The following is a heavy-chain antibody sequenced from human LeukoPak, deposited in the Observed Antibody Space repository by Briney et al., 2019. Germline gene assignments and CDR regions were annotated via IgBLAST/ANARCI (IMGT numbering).Heavy chain of an antibody. CDR1: GFTFSSYA. J-gene: IGHJ3*02. CDR3: AKVTGKQQLNDAFDI. V-gene: IGHV3-23*01. CDR2: ISGSGGST. Sequence: GGSLRLSCAASGFTFSSYAMSWVRQAPGKGLEWDSDISGSGGSTYYADSVKGRFTISRDNSKNTLYLQMNSLRAEDTAVYYCAKVTGKQQLNDAFDIWGQGTMVTVSS. D-gene: IGHD6-13*01.